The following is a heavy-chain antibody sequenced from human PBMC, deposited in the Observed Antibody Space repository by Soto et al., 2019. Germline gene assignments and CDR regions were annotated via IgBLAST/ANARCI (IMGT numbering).Heavy chain of an antibody. CDR2: INSDGSST. CDR3: ASLYYYDSSGYYDAFDI. V-gene: IGHV3-74*01. CDR1: GFTFSSYW. J-gene: IGHJ3*02. Sequence: GGSLRLSCAASGFTFSSYWMHWVRQAPGKGLVWVSRINSDGSSTSYADSAKGRFTISRDNAKNTLYLQMNSLRAEDTAVYYCASLYYYDSSGYYDAFDIWGQGTMVTVS. D-gene: IGHD3-22*01.